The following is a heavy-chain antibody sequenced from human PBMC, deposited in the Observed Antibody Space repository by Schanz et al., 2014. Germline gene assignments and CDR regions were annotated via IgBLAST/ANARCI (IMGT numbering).Heavy chain of an antibody. D-gene: IGHD3-10*01. J-gene: IGHJ5*01. CDR1: GFTYSSYW. Sequence: EVQLVESGGGLVQPGGSLSLSCAASGFTYSSYWMHWVRQAPGKGLVWVANIKQDESERSYVDSVKGRFTISRDNSRNTLYLQMNSLRAEDTAVYYCAKDFTGSGIFFNSWGQGTLVSVSS. CDR2: IKQDESER. CDR3: AKDFTGSGIFFNS. V-gene: IGHV3-7*03.